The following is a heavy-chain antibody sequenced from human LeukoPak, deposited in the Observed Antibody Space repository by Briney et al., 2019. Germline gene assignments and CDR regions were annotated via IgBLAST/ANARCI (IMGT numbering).Heavy chain of an antibody. CDR2: ISYDGSNK. CDR1: GFTFSSYG. V-gene: IGHV3-33*06. CDR3: AKALTAAGTFDY. Sequence: PGGSLRLSCAASGFTFSSYGMHWVRQAPGKGLEWVAVISYDGSNKYYADSVKGRFTISRDNSKNTLYLQMNSLRAEDTAVYYCAKALTAAGTFDYWGQGTLVTLSS. J-gene: IGHJ4*02. D-gene: IGHD6-13*01.